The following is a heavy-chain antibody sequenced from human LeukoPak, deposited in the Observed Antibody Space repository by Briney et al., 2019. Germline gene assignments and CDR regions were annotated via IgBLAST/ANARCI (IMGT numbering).Heavy chain of an antibody. CDR2: IKQDGSET. V-gene: IGHV3-7*01. Sequence: GGSLRLSCTASGFTFSNYWMSWVRRAPGKGLEWVANIKQDGSETYYVDSVRGRFTISRDNAKKSLYLQMNSLRAEDTAVYYCARDFWGAYRVDYFDYWGQGTLVTVSS. D-gene: IGHD3-3*01. CDR1: GFTFSNYW. J-gene: IGHJ4*02. CDR3: ARDFWGAYRVDYFDY.